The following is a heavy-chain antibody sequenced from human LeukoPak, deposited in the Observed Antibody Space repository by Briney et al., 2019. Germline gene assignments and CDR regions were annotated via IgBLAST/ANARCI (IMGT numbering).Heavy chain of an antibody. V-gene: IGHV4-59*01. CDR2: IYYSGST. D-gene: IGHD2-21*02. Sequence: SETLSLTCTVSGGSISSYYWSWIRQPPGKGLEWIGYIYYSGSTNYNPSLKSRVTISVDTSKNQFSLKLSSVTAADTAVYYCARDSSMAFGSYCGGDCYPGAFDIWGQGTMVTVSS. CDR1: GGSISSYY. J-gene: IGHJ3*02. CDR3: ARDSSMAFGSYCGGDCYPGAFDI.